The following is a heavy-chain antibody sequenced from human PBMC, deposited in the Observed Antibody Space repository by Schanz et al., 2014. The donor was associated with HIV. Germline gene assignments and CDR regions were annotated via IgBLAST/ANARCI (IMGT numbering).Heavy chain of an antibody. J-gene: IGHJ4*02. Sequence: EVQLVESGGGLVKPGGSLRLSCATSGFTLSSFTMNWVRQAPGKGLEWVSSISSSSSYTYYADSVKGRFAISRDNAKNSLFLQMNSLRAEDTAVYYCARVPRWRQAHFDYWGQGILVTVSS. CDR1: GFTLSSFT. CDR2: ISSSSSYT. CDR3: ARVPRWRQAHFDY. D-gene: IGHD6-6*01. V-gene: IGHV3-21*01.